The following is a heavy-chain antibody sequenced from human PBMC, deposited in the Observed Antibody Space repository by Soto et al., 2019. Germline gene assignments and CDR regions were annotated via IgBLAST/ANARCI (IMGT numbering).Heavy chain of an antibody. CDR1: GFTFSSSA. CDR3: AKVAAVVPAATPHY. J-gene: IGHJ4*02. CDR2: ISGSGGST. Sequence: EVQMLESGGGLVQPGGSLRLSCAASGFTFSSSAMSWFRQAPGPGLEWVSAISGSGGSTYYGDSVKGRFTISRDNSKNTLYLQLNSLRAEDTAVYYCAKVAAVVPAATPHYWGQGTLVTVSS. D-gene: IGHD2-2*01. V-gene: IGHV3-23*01.